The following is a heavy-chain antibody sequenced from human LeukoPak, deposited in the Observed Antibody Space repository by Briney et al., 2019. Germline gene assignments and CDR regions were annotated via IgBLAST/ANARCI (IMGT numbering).Heavy chain of an antibody. D-gene: IGHD6-19*01. CDR1: GFTFSSYG. J-gene: IGHJ4*02. V-gene: IGHV3-33*06. CDR3: AKTTGYSSGWFDSYFDF. CDR2: IWYDGSNK. Sequence: GGSLRLSCAASGFTFSSYGMHWVRQAPGKGLECVAVIWYDGSNKYYADSVKGRFTISRDNSKNTLYLQMNSLRAEDTAVYYCAKTTGYSSGWFDSYFDFWGQGTLVTVSS.